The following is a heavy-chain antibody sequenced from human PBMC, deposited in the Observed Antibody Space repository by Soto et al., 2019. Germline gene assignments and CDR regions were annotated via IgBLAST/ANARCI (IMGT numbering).Heavy chain of an antibody. D-gene: IGHD3-3*01. CDR3: ARISLRSGYRDGMDV. CDR1: GFSLSTSGMC. CDR2: IDWDDDK. Sequence: GSGPTLVNPTQTLTLTCTFSGFSLSTSGMCVSWIRQPPGKALEWLALIDWDDDKYYSTSLKTRLTISKDTSKNQVVLTMTNMDPVDTATYYCARISLRSGYRDGMDVWGQGTTVTVSS. J-gene: IGHJ6*02. V-gene: IGHV2-70*01.